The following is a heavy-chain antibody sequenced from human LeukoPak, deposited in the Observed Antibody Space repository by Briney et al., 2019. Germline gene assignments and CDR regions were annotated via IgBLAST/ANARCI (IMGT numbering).Heavy chain of an antibody. V-gene: IGHV3-7*01. D-gene: IGHD3-10*01. CDR2: IKQDGSEK. J-gene: IGHJ4*02. Sequence: GGSLRLSCAASGFTFSSYWMSWVRQAPEKGLEWVANIKQDGSEKYYVDSVKGRFTISRDNAKNSLYLQMNSLRAEDTAVYYCARVGITMVRGRPGYYFDYWGQGTLVTVSS. CDR3: ARVGITMVRGRPGYYFDY. CDR1: GFTFSSYW.